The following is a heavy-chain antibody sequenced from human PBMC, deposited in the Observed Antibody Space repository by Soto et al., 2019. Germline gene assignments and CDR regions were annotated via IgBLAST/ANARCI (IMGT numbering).Heavy chain of an antibody. D-gene: IGHD3-3*01. Sequence: EVQLVESGGGLVKPGRSLRLSCTASGFTFGDYAMSWFRQAPGKGLEWVGFIRSKAYGGTTEYAASVKGRFTISRDDSKSIAYLQMNRLKTEDTAVYYCTRPSITIFGVVVRRYWFDPWGQGTLVTVSS. V-gene: IGHV3-49*05. CDR1: GFTFGDYA. J-gene: IGHJ5*02. CDR2: IRSKAYGGTT. CDR3: TRPSITIFGVVVRRYWFDP.